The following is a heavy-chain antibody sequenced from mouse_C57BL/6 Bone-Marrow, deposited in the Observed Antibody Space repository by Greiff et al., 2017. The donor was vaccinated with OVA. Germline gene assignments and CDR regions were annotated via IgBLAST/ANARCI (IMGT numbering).Heavy chain of an antibody. CDR1: GYSFTGYY. J-gene: IGHJ3*01. CDR2: INPSTGGT. CDR3: ARGGTSPFAY. D-gene: IGHD4-1*01. V-gene: IGHV1-42*01. Sequence: VQLKESGPELVKPGASVKISCKASGYSFTGYYMNWVKQSPEKSLEWIGEINPSTGGTTYNQKFTAKATLTVDKSSSTPYMRLKSLTSEYSAVYYCARGGTSPFAYWGQGTLVTVSA.